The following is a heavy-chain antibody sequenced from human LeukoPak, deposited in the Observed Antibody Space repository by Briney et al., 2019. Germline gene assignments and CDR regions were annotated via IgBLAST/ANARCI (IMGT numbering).Heavy chain of an antibody. CDR3: ARDKVYVEYYFEF. V-gene: IGHV1-18*01. Sequence: GASVKVSCKALGYTFSSYTMSWVRQAPGQGLEWMGWISTYNGNTNYAQKFQGRVTMTIDTSTSTVYMELGNLTSDDTAVYYCARDKVYVEYYFEFWGKGTLVTVSS. J-gene: IGHJ4*01. CDR2: ISTYNGNT. D-gene: IGHD1-14*01. CDR1: GYTFSSYT.